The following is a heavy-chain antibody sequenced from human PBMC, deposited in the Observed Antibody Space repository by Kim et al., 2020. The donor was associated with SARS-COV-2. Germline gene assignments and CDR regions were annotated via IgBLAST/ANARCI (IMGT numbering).Heavy chain of an antibody. CDR3: ARGSGGISMIVVVKHYCYYGMDV. CDR2: INHSGST. J-gene: IGHJ6*02. Sequence: SETLSLTCAVYGGSFSGYYWSWIRQPPGKGLEWIGEINHSGSTNYNPSLKSRVTIPVETSKNQFSLKLSSVTAADTAVYYCARGSGGISMIVVVKHYCYYGMDVWRQGTTVSVSS. D-gene: IGHD3-22*01. V-gene: IGHV4-34*01. CDR1: GGSFSGYY.